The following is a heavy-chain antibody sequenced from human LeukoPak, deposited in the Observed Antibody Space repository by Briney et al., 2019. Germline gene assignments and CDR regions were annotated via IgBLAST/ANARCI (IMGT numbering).Heavy chain of an antibody. V-gene: IGHV5-51*01. CDR1: GYSFTSYW. CDR2: IYPGDSDT. CDR3: ARASRITMIVVVVDAFDI. J-gene: IGHJ3*02. Sequence: GESLKISCKGSGYSFTSYWIGWVRQMPGKGLEWMGIIYPGDSDTRYSPSFQGQVTISADKSISTAYLQWSSLKASDTAMYYCARASRITMIVVVVDAFDIWGQGTMVTVSS. D-gene: IGHD3-22*01.